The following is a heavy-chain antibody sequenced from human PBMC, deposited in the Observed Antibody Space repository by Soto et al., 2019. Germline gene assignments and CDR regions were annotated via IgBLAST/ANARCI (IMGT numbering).Heavy chain of an antibody. D-gene: IGHD3-16*02. CDR3: ARGTYDYVWGSYRMDYYYYGMDV. J-gene: IGHJ6*02. CDR1: GYSFTSYW. V-gene: IGHV5-51*01. CDR2: IYPGDSDT. Sequence: DSLTISRKGSGYSFTSYWIGLVRQMPGKGLEWMGIIYPGDSDTRYSPSFQGQVTISADKSISTAYLQWSSLKASDTAVYYCARGTYDYVWGSYRMDYYYYGMDVWGQGTTVTVSS.